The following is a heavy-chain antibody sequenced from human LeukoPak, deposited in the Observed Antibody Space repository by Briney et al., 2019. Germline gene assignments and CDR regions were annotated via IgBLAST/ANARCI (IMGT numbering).Heavy chain of an antibody. J-gene: IGHJ4*02. Sequence: GGSLRLSCAASGFTFSSYSMNWVRQAPGKGLEWVSSISSSSSYIYYADSVKGRFTISRDSAKNSLYLQMNSLRAEDTAVYYCARDAVAGHFDYWGQGTLVTVSS. CDR1: GFTFSSYS. V-gene: IGHV3-21*01. CDR2: ISSSSSYI. CDR3: ARDAVAGHFDY. D-gene: IGHD6-19*01.